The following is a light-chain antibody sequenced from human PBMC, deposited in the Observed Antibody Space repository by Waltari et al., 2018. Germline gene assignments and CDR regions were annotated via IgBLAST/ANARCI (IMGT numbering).Light chain of an antibody. CDR2: WAS. Sequence: DYVMTQSPDSVAVSLGERATINCKSSRNLLYSPNNKNYLAWFQQKAGQPPKLPIYWASSRESGVPDRFSGSGSCSDFTLTISSLQAEDVAVYYCQQYYANPRTFGQGTRVEIK. CDR1: RNLLYSPNNKNY. CDR3: QQYYANPRT. V-gene: IGKV4-1*01. J-gene: IGKJ1*01.